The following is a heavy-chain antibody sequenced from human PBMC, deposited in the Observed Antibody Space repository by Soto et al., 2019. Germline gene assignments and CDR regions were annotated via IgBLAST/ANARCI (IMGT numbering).Heavy chain of an antibody. CDR3: ASSTNDYGDRH. Sequence: QVQLVQSGAEVKKPGASVKVSCEASGYTFTSYDINWVRQATGQGLEGMGWMNTNRGNTGYAQRFQGRVTMTRNTSISTAYMELSSLRSEDTAVYYWASSTNDYGDRHWGQGTLVTVSS. CDR1: GYTFTSYD. V-gene: IGHV1-8*01. CDR2: MNTNRGNT. D-gene: IGHD4-17*01. J-gene: IGHJ4*02.